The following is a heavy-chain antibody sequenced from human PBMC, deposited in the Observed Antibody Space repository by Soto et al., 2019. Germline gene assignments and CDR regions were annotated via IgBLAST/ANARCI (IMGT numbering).Heavy chain of an antibody. V-gene: IGHV4-59*11. Sequence: QVQLQESGPGLVKPSETLSLTCTVSGASISSHFWTWIRQPPGKGLEWIGYVYHSGRTNYNPSLKSRVTMSVDTSKDQFSLRLSSLTAADTAVYYCARSLSSGVVDYWGQGTLVIVSS. CDR1: GASISSHF. CDR3: ARSLSSGVVDY. D-gene: IGHD6-25*01. J-gene: IGHJ4*02. CDR2: VYHSGRT.